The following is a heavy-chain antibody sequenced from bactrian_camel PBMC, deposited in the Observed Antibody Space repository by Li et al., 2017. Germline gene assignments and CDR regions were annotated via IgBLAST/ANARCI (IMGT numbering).Heavy chain of an antibody. V-gene: IGHV3S10*01. CDR1: GFTFSGYA. D-gene: IGHD2*01. CDR2: IADGDT. CDR3: ATDQTISGGGYYYTGALGY. Sequence: QLVESGGGSAQAGGSLRLSCAASGFTFSGYAMTWVRQAPGKGLEWVSSIADGDTYYADSAKGRFTISRDNAENTSFLQMNSLKPEDTAMYYCATDQTISGGGYYYTGALGYWGQGTQVTVS. J-gene: IGHJ4*01.